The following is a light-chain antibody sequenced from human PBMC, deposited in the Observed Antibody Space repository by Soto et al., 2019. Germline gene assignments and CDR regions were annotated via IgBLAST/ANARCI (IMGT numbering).Light chain of an antibody. V-gene: IGLV2-23*01. Sequence: QSALTQPASVSGSPGQSITISCTGTSGDVGSYNLVSWYQQHPGKAPKLMIYEGSKRPSGVSNRFSGSKSGNTASLTISGLQAEDEADYYYCSYAGSSALWVFGAGTKLTVL. J-gene: IGLJ3*02. CDR2: EGS. CDR3: CSYAGSSALWV. CDR1: SGDVGSYNL.